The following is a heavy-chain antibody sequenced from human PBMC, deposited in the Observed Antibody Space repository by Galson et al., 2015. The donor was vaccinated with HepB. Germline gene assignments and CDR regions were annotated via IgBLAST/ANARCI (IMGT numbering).Heavy chain of an antibody. CDR3: ARLPIGAVMAALDY. J-gene: IGHJ4*02. V-gene: IGHV5-10-1*01. Sequence: QSGAEVKKPGESLRISCKGSGYSFTSYWITWVRQLPGKGLEWMGRIDPSDSYSNYSPSFQGHVTISADKSISTAFLQWSSLKASDTAMYYCARLPIGAVMAALDYWGQGTLVTVSS. CDR1: GYSFTSYW. D-gene: IGHD2-8*01. CDR2: IDPSDSYS.